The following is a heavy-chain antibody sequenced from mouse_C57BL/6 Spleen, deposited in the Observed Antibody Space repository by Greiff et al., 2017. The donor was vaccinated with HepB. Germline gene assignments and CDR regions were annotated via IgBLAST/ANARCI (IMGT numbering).Heavy chain of an antibody. D-gene: IGHD5-1*01. J-gene: IGHJ2*01. Sequence: QVQLKESGPGLVQPSQSLSITCTVSGFSLTSYGVHWVRQSPGKGLEWLGVIWSGGSTDYNAAFISRLSISKDNSKSQVFFKMNSLQADDTAIYYCARRDLTFYYFDYWGQGTTLTVSS. CDR1: GFSLTSYG. CDR3: ARRDLTFYYFDY. V-gene: IGHV2-2*01. CDR2: IWSGGST.